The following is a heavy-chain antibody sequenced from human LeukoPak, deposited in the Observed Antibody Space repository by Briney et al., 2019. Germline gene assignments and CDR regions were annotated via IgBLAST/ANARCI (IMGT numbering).Heavy chain of an antibody. Sequence: GTSLRLSCAASGFPFSSYGMHWVRQAPGKGLEWVARLVYDARSDYANSVKGRFSISRDDSKNTLFLDMSNLRVEDTAVYYCVRDNPRQQGFAYWGQGTLVTVSS. V-gene: IGHV3-33*01. CDR3: VRDNPRQQGFAY. CDR2: LVYDARS. D-gene: IGHD6-13*01. J-gene: IGHJ4*02. CDR1: GFPFSSYG.